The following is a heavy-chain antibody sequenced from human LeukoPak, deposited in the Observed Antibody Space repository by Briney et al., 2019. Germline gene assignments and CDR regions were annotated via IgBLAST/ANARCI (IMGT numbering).Heavy chain of an antibody. CDR2: INEDGSVK. V-gene: IGHV3-7*01. CDR3: MAESSSPWEDY. CDR1: GFRFSRHW. D-gene: IGHD6-6*01. Sequence: GGSLRLSCADSGFRFSRHWMDWVRQAPGKGLEWVANINEDGSVKNYVDSVRGRFTVFRDNAKNSLYLQMNSLRGEDTAVYYCMAESSSPWEDYWGQGTLVTVSS. J-gene: IGHJ4*02.